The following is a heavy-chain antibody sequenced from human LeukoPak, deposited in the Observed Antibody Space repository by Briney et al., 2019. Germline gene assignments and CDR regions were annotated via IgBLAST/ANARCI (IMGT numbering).Heavy chain of an antibody. CDR3: AKDYSDSRVADVFFEY. Sequence: GGSLRLSCAASGLTFSDYAMSWFRQAPGKGLEWVSGITSGFTPHYADSVKGRFTISRDNSKNTFHLQLNSLRAEDTAVYYCAKDYSDSRVADVFFEYWGQGTLVTVSP. CDR1: GLTFSDYA. D-gene: IGHD2-15*01. CDR2: ITSGFTP. V-gene: IGHV3-23*01. J-gene: IGHJ4*02.